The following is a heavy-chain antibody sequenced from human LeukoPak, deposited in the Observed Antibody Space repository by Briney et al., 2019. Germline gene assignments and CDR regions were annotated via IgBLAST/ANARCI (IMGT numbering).Heavy chain of an antibody. D-gene: IGHD4-17*01. CDR1: VYNFTNFC. CDR3: ARHRVSFNYGDYGGNAFDI. CDR2: IYPVDSDT. V-gene: IGHV5-51*01. Sequence: GEPLNTSSMASVYNFTNFCIGWVRQTPGKGLEWMGIIYPVDSDTRSRPSFQGQATLSADKSISTAYLQWSSLKASDNAMYYCARHRVSFNYGDYGGNAFDIWGQGTMVTVSS. J-gene: IGHJ3*02.